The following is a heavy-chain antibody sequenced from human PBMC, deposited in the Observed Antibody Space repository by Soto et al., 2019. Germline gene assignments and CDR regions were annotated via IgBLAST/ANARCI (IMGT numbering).Heavy chain of an antibody. Sequence: ASVKVSCKASGYTFTGYYMHWVRQAPGQGLEWMGWINPNSGGTNYAQKFQGWVTMTRDTSINTAYMELSRLRSDDTAVYYCARVGGGGNSSSSRGAFDIWGQGTMVTVSS. D-gene: IGHD6-6*01. V-gene: IGHV1-2*04. CDR2: INPNSGGT. J-gene: IGHJ3*02. CDR3: ARVGGGGNSSSSRGAFDI. CDR1: GYTFTGYY.